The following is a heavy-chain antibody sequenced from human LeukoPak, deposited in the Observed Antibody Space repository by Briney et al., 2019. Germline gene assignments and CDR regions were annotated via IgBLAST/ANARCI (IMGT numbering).Heavy chain of an antibody. CDR3: AKDTHYDTLTGYLDY. J-gene: IGHJ4*02. CDR2: TSVDGATT. CDR1: GFTFDDYA. V-gene: IGHV3-43*02. D-gene: IGHD3-9*01. Sequence: GGSLRLSCAASGFTFDDYAMHWVRQAPGKGLEWVSLTSVDGATTNYADSVKGRFTISRDNSKNSLYLQMNSLRTEDTALYYCAKDTHYDTLTGYLDYWGQGTLVTVSS.